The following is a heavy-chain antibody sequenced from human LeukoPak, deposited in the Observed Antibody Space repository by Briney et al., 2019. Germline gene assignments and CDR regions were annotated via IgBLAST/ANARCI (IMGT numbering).Heavy chain of an antibody. V-gene: IGHV1-46*01. D-gene: IGHD5-18*01. CDR2: INLSGGTT. CDR1: GYTFTSYY. Sequence: ASVKVSCKASGYTFTSYYMHWVRQAPGQGLEWMGIINLSGGTTYYAQKFQGRVTMTNDMSTSTAYMELRSLRSDDTAVYYCARGAVVTAMGGYYYMDVWGKGTTVTVSS. CDR3: ARGAVVTAMGGYYYMDV. J-gene: IGHJ6*03.